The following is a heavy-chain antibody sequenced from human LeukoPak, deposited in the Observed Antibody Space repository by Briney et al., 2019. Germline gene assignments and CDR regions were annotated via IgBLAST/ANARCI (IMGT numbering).Heavy chain of an antibody. J-gene: IGHJ4*02. CDR2: INPNSGGT. CDR3: ARAPLGLPFDY. Sequence: ASVKVSCKASGYTFTGYYMHWVRQAPGQGREWMAWINPNSGGTNYAQKFQGRVTMTRDTSISTAYMELSRLTSDDTAVYYCARAPLGLPFDYWGQGSLVTVSS. CDR1: GYTFTGYY. V-gene: IGHV1-2*02.